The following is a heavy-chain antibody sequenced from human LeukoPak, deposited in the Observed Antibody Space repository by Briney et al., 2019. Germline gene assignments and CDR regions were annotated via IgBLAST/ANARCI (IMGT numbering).Heavy chain of an antibody. Sequence: GGSLRLSCAASGFSFSSFAMMWVRQAPGMGLELISAILSGGDVFFYGDSVRGRFTISRDDSTNTLLLQMNNLRADDSAVYYCARDPNGNYVGAFEMWGPGTTVTVSS. CDR1: GFSFSSFA. J-gene: IGHJ3*02. D-gene: IGHD4-17*01. V-gene: IGHV3-23*01. CDR3: ARDPNGNYVGAFEM. CDR2: ILSGGDVF.